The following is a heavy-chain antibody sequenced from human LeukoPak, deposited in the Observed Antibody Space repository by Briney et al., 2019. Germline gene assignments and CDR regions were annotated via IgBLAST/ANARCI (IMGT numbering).Heavy chain of an antibody. D-gene: IGHD2-15*01. CDR2: INPNSGGT. Sequence: ASVKVSCKASGYTFTGYYMHWVRQAPGQGLEWMGWINPNSGGTNYAQKFQGRVTMTRDTSISTAYMELSRLRSDDTAVYYCARAYCSGGSCKGTYGYYFDYWGQGTLVIVSS. CDR1: GYTFTGYY. CDR3: ARAYCSGGSCKGTYGYYFDY. J-gene: IGHJ4*02. V-gene: IGHV1-2*02.